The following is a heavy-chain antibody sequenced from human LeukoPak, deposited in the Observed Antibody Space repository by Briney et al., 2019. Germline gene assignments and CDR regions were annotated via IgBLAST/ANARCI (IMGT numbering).Heavy chain of an antibody. V-gene: IGHV3-15*01. CDR3: TLIQGWGSGSYYRDF. CDR2: VKSRSAGETT. D-gene: IGHD3-10*01. CDR1: GFSISNDW. Sequence: GGSLRLSCAASGFSISNDWMSWVRQAPGKGLEWVARVKSRSAGETTDYAAPVKGRFTISRDDSKNTLYLQMNSLKTEDTAVYYCTLIQGWGSGSYYRDFWGQGTLVTVST. J-gene: IGHJ4*02.